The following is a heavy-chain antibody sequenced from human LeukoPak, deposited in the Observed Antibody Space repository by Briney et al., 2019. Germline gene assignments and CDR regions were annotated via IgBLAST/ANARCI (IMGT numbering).Heavy chain of an antibody. CDR1: GYTFTSYG. J-gene: IGHJ4*02. Sequence: ASVKVSCKASGYTFTSYGISWVRQAPGQGLEWMGWISAYNGNTNYAQKLQGRVTMTTHTSTSTAYMELRSLRSDDTAVYYCAREMEIAGTSDYWGQGTLVTVSS. CDR2: ISAYNGNT. CDR3: AREMEIAGTSDY. D-gene: IGHD6-13*01. V-gene: IGHV1-18*01.